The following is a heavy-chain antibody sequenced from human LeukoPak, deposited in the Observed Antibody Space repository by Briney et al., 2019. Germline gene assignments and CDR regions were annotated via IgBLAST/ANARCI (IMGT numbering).Heavy chain of an antibody. J-gene: IGHJ4*02. V-gene: IGHV1-69*13. CDR2: IIPIFGTA. D-gene: IGHD2-8*01. CDR1: GGTFSSYA. Sequence: ASVKVSCKASGGTFSSYAISWVRQAPGQGLEWMGGIIPIFGTANHAQKFQGRVTITADESTSTAYMELSSLRSEDTAVYYCARGLNCTNGVCYNDYWGQGTLVTVSS. CDR3: ARGLNCTNGVCYNDY.